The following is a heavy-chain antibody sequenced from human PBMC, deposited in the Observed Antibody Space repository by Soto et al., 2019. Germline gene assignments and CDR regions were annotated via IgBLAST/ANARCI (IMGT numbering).Heavy chain of an antibody. CDR2: IYYSGST. J-gene: IGHJ2*01. D-gene: IGHD3-3*01. V-gene: IGHV4-59*01. CDR1: GGSISSYY. CDR3: ASSGGYYDFWSGYYKGDWYFDL. Sequence: PSETLSLTCTVSGGSISSYYWSWIRQPPGKGLEWIGYIYYSGSTNYNPPLKSRVTISVDTSKNQFSLKLSSVTAADTAVYYCASSGGYYDFWSGYYKGDWYFDLWGRGTLVTVSS.